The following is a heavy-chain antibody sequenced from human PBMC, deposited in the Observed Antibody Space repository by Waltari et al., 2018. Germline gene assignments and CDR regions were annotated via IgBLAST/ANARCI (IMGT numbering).Heavy chain of an antibody. CDR3: ARVVMYCSGGSCYSNLLDY. J-gene: IGHJ4*02. D-gene: IGHD2-15*01. Sequence: EVQLVESGGGLVQPGGSLRLSCAASGFTVTGIHMSWFRQASGKGLEWVPVSYSGGSPYYADAVNDRVAISIYNSKNTLYLQMNSLRAEETAVYYCARVVMYCSGGSCYSNLLDYWGQGTLVTVSS. CDR2: SYSGGSP. V-gene: IGHV3-66*02. CDR1: GFTVTGIH.